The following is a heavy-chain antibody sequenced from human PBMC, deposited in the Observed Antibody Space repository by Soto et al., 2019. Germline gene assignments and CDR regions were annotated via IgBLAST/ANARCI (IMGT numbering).Heavy chain of an antibody. V-gene: IGHV3-9*01. CDR1: GFTFDDYA. CDR2: ISWNRGNI. CDR3: AKVSEWLDVRAFDY. J-gene: IGHJ4*02. D-gene: IGHD6-19*01. Sequence: GGSLRLSCTASGFTFDDYAMNWVRQAPGKGLEWVSGISWNRGNIVYADSVRGRFTISRDNSKNTLYLQMNSLRAEDTAVYYCAKVSEWLDVRAFDYWGQGTLVTVSS.